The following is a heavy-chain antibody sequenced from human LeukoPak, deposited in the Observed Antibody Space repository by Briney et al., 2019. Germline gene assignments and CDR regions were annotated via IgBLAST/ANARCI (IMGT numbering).Heavy chain of an antibody. D-gene: IGHD2-2*01. J-gene: IGHJ3*02. CDR1: GYSISSSNW. Sequence: PSETLSLTCAVSGYSISSSNWWGWIRQPPGKGLEWIGYIYYSGSTYYNPSLKSRATMSVDTSKNQFSLKLSSVTAVDTAVYYCARTVVPAAIGPDAFDIWGQGTMVTVSS. V-gene: IGHV4-28*01. CDR3: ARTVVPAAIGPDAFDI. CDR2: IYYSGST.